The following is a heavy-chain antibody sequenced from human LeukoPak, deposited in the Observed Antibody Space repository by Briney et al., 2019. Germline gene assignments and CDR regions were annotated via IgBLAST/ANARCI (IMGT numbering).Heavy chain of an antibody. D-gene: IGHD6-13*01. V-gene: IGHV3-33*01. CDR3: GIARGAYSTSWIDY. J-gene: IGHJ4*02. Sequence: GGSLRLSCAVSGFTFRNAGMNWARQAPGKGLEWVAIIWYDGSNEYYGDSVKGRFIISRDDSRNTLYLQMNSLRAEDTAVYFCGIARGAYSTSWIDYWGQGTLVTVSS. CDR1: GFTFRNAG. CDR2: IWYDGSNE.